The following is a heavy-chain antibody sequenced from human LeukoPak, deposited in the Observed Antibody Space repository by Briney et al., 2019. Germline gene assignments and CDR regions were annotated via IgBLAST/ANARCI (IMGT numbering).Heavy chain of an antibody. D-gene: IGHD3-10*01. CDR1: GGSISSYY. Sequence: PSETLSLTCTVSGGSISSYYWSWIRQPPGKGLEWIGYIYYSGSTNYNPSLKSRVTISVDTSKNQFSLKLSSVTAADTAVYYCARGVITMVRGGHLDVWGKGTTVTISS. CDR3: ARGVITMVRGGHLDV. CDR2: IYYSGST. J-gene: IGHJ6*04. V-gene: IGHV4-59*01.